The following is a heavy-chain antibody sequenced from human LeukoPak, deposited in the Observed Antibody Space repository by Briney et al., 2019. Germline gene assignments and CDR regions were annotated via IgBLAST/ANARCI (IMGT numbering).Heavy chain of an antibody. CDR1: GFTFSSYG. CDR2: ISYDGSNK. J-gene: IGHJ6*03. Sequence: LAGGSLRLSCAASGFTFSSYGMHWVRQAPGKGLEWVAVISYDGSNKYYADSVKGRFTISRDNSKNTLYLQMNSLRAEDTAVYYCARDGVSGWYPTHYYYYYMDVWGKGTTVTVSS. V-gene: IGHV3-30*03. CDR3: ARDGVSGWYPTHYYYYYMDV. D-gene: IGHD6-19*01.